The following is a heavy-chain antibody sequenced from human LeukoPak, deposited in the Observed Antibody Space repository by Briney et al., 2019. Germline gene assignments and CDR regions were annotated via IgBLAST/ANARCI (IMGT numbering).Heavy chain of an antibody. CDR3: AAAPYSSSFDY. CDR1: GFTFRSHA. D-gene: IGHD6-6*01. V-gene: IGHV3-53*01. CDR2: IYSGGST. Sequence: GGSLRLSCAASGFTFRSHAMSWVRQAPGKGLEWVSVIYSGGSTYYADSVKGRFTISRDNSKNTLYLQMNSLRAEDTAVYYCAAAPYSSSFDYWDQGTLVTVSS. J-gene: IGHJ4*02.